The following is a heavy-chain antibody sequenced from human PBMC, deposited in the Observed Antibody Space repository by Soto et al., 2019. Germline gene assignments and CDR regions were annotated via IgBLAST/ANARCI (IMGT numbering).Heavy chain of an antibody. CDR3: ARVFSSGSGWMYYFDF. CDR2: IYYTGAT. D-gene: IGHD6-25*01. Sequence: QVQLQESGPGLVESSGTLSLTCEVSSGSISSGNWWSWVRQPPGKGLEWIGEIYYTGATNYKPSLESRVTMTIDKSKDQFSLNLRSATAADTAVYYCARVFSSGSGWMYYFDFWGQGILVSVSS. CDR1: SGSISSGNW. V-gene: IGHV4-4*02. J-gene: IGHJ4*02.